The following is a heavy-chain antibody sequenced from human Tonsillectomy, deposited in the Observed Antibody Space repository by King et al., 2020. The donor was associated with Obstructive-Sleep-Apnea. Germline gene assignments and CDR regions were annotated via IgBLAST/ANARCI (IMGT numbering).Heavy chain of an antibody. CDR3: ARGLIAAAGTLYYYGMDV. CDR1: GFTVSSNY. Sequence: VQLVESGGGLVQPGGSLRLSCAASGFTVSSNYMSWVRQAPGKGLEWVSVIYSGGSTNYADSVKCRFTISRHNSKNTLYLQMNSLRAEDTAGYYCARGLIAAAGTLYYYGMDVWGQGTTVTVSS. D-gene: IGHD6-13*01. J-gene: IGHJ6*02. CDR2: IYSGGST. V-gene: IGHV3-53*04.